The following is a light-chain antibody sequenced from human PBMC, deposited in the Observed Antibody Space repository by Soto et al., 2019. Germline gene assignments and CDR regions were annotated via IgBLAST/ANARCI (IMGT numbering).Light chain of an antibody. J-gene: IGLJ3*02. Sequence: QAVVTQEPSLTVSPGGTVTLTCGSSAGAVTSGQYPFWFQQKPGQAPKTLIYDTSRRHSWTPARFSGSLLGGKAALTLSGTQPKDEAEYYCLLSYNGVQVFGGGTKVTVL. V-gene: IGLV7-46*01. CDR2: DTS. CDR3: LLSYNGVQV. CDR1: AGAVTSGQY.